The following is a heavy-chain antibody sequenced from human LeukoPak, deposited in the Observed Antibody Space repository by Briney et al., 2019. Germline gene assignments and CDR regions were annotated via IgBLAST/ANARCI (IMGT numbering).Heavy chain of an antibody. V-gene: IGHV3-23*01. CDR3: AILNWTSGRA. J-gene: IGHJ5*02. D-gene: IGHD1-1*01. CDR1: GFIFNTYG. CDR2: LSGNT. Sequence: GGSLRLSCAASGFIFNTYGTSWVRQAPGKGLEWVSALSGNTYYADSVKGRFTISTDSSKNTLFLQMNSLRAEDTAVYYCAILNWTSGRAWGQGTLVTVSS.